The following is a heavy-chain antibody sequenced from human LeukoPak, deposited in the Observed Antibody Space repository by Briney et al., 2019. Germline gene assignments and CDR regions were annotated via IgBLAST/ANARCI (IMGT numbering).Heavy chain of an antibody. Sequence: ASVNVSCKASGYTFTGYYMHWVRQAPGQGLEWMGWINPNSGGTNYAQKFQGRVTMTWDTSISTAYMELSRLRSDDTAVYYCARDLELISGGDYWGQGTLVTVSS. CDR2: INPNSGGT. D-gene: IGHD1-7*01. V-gene: IGHV1-2*02. J-gene: IGHJ4*02. CDR1: GYTFTGYY. CDR3: ARDLELISGGDY.